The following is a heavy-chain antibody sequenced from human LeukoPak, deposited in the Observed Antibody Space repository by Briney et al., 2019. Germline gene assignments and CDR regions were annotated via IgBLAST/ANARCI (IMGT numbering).Heavy chain of an antibody. D-gene: IGHD3-3*02. J-gene: IGHJ6*03. V-gene: IGHV4-39*07. CDR2: IYYSGST. CDR3: ARDVSGYYYYYYMDV. CDR1: GGSISSSSYY. Sequence: SETLSLTRTVSGGSISSSSYYWGWIRQPPGKGLEWIGSIYYSGSTYYNPSLKSRVTISVDTSKNQFSLKLSSVTAADTAVYYCARDVSGYYYYYYMDVWGKGTTVTVSS.